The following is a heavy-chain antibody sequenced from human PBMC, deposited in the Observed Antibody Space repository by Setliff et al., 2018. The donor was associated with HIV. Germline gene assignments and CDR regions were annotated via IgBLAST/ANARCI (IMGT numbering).Heavy chain of an antibody. CDR3: ARSNPGITAGLLAY. D-gene: IGHD6-13*01. V-gene: IGHV4-4*07. CDR1: GVSIPTNY. J-gene: IGHJ4*02. Sequence: SETLSLTCNISGVSIPTNYWNWIRQPAGKGLEWIWRIYTTGGTNYNPALKSRVTMSIDTSKNQISLKLNSVTAADTATYYCARSNPGITAGLLAYWGPGTLVTVSS. CDR2: IYTTGGT.